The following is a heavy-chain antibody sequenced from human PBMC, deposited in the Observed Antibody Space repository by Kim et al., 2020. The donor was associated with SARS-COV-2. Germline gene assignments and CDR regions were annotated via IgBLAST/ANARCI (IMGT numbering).Heavy chain of an antibody. Sequence: GGSLRPSCAASGFSVSSNYMAWVRQAPGKGLEWVSLIDTGGNTNYADTVKGRFTISRDSSKNTMYLQMNSLRVEDTALYYCGTITSGNTNSWGQGALVTVSS. D-gene: IGHD1-1*01. J-gene: IGHJ4*02. CDR2: IDTGGNT. CDR3: GTITSGNTNS. CDR1: GFSVSSNY. V-gene: IGHV3-53*01.